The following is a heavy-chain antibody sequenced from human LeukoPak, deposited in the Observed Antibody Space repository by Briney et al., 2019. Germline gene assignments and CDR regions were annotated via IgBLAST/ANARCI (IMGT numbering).Heavy chain of an antibody. CDR2: MYYNGRT. J-gene: IGHJ4*02. V-gene: IGHV4-59*01. D-gene: IGHD4-17*01. CDR3: ARSSYYGDYGFDY. Sequence: SGTLSLTCTVSDGSISNYYWTWIRQPPGKGLEWIAYMYYNGRTKYNPSLKSRVTISLDTSKNQFSLRLSSVTVADTAVYYCARSSYYGDYGFDYWGQGTLVTVSS. CDR1: DGSISNYY.